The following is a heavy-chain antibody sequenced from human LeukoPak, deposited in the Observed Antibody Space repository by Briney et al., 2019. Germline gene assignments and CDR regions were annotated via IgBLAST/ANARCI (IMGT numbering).Heavy chain of an antibody. V-gene: IGHV3-23*01. D-gene: IGHD3-22*01. Sequence: GGSLRLSCAASGFTFSSYAMMWVRQAPGKGLEWVSSITGSGDGTYYADSVRGRFTISRDNSKNILYLQMNSLRGEDTALYYCAKDGLYYDGSAHVYYFDYWGQGTLVAVSS. CDR3: AKDGLYYDGSAHVYYFDY. CDR2: ITGSGDGT. J-gene: IGHJ4*02. CDR1: GFTFSSYA.